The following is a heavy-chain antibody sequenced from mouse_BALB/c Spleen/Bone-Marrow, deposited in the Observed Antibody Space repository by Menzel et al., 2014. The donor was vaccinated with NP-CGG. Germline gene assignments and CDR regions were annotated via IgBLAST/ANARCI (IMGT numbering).Heavy chain of an antibody. D-gene: IGHD2-2*01. CDR3: ARSYGYGKSFAY. J-gene: IGHJ3*01. CDR1: GFNIKDTY. V-gene: IGHV14-3*02. CDR2: IDPANGNT. Sequence: EVQGVESGAELVKPEASVKLSCTASGFNIKDTYMHWVKQRPEQGLEWIGRIDPANGNTKYDPKFQGKATITADTSSNTAYLQLSSLPSEDTAVYYCARSYGYGKSFAYWGQGTLVTVSA.